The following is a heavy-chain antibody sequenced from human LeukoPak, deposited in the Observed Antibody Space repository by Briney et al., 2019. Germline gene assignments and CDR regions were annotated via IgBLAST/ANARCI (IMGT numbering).Heavy chain of an antibody. D-gene: IGHD6-13*01. J-gene: IGHJ4*02. CDR3: ARVWQQLVLDY. V-gene: IGHV4-30-2*01. CDR2: IHHSGST. Sequence: SQTLSLTCAVSGGSISSGGYSWSWVRQPPGKGLEWIGYIHHSGSTYYNPSLKSRVTISVDRSNNQFSLKLSSVTAADTAVYYCARVWQQLVLDYWGQGTLVTVSS. CDR1: GGSISSGGYS.